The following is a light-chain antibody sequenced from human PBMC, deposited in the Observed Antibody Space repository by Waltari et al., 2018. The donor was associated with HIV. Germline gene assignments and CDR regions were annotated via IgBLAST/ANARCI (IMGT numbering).Light chain of an antibody. Sequence: DIVLDQSPGTLSFSPGERATLSCRASQSISPFYLAWYQQRPGQAPRLLIYGTSTRVTGIPDRFISTGSGTDFTLTITRLEPEDVAVYYCQRFHNSRYTFGQGTKLEI. CDR2: GTS. CDR3: QRFHNSRYT. CDR1: QSISPFY. V-gene: IGKV3-20*01. J-gene: IGKJ2*01.